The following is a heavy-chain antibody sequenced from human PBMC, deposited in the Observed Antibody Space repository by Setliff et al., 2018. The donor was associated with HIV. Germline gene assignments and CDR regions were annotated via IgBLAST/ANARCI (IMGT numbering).Heavy chain of an antibody. CDR3: VRWGPMDLWSDY. CDR2: ISPYNGHT. J-gene: IGHJ4*02. V-gene: IGHV1-18*01. CDR1: GYTFLTYG. Sequence: RASVKVSCKASGYTFLTYGISWVRQAPGHGLEWMGWISPYNGHTNYAQNFQGRVTMTTDTSTSRAYMELRSLRSDDTALYYCVRWGPMDLWSDYWGQGTLVTVSS. D-gene: IGHD3-10*01.